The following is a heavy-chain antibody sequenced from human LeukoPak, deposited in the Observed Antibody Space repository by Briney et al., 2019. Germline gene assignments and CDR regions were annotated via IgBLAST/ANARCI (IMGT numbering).Heavy chain of an antibody. D-gene: IGHD7-27*01. J-gene: IGHJ4*02. Sequence: GGSLRLSCAASGFTFSSYEMNWVRQAPGKGLEWVSYISSSGSTIYYADSVKGRFTISRDNAKNTLYLQMNSLRAEDTAVYYCAKGLTGGDPVWGQGTLVTVSS. CDR2: ISSSGSTI. V-gene: IGHV3-48*03. CDR1: GFTFSSYE. CDR3: AKGLTGGDPV.